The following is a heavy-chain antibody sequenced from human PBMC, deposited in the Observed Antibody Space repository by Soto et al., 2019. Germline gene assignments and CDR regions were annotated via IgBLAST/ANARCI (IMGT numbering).Heavy chain of an antibody. CDR2: IRFNGDST. CDR1: GFNFDNYA. D-gene: IGHD3-16*02. Sequence: PGGSLRLSCSTSGFNFDNYAFHWVRQAPGKGLEYVSAIRFNGDSTYYADSVKGRFTISRDNSKNTLYLQMSSLRTEDTAVYYCVKDRGKSYLDFDCWGQGTLVTVSS. J-gene: IGHJ4*02. CDR3: VKDRGKSYLDFDC. V-gene: IGHV3-64D*06.